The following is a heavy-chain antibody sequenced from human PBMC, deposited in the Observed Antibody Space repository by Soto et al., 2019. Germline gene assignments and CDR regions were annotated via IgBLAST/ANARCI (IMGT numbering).Heavy chain of an antibody. Sequence: SETLSLPCAVSSYSITGHYWSWIRQPPGKGLEFIGYIQDTGSTNCNPFFKSRVTISIDTSKNHFYLHLSSVTAADTAIYYCARGRGYGYGIDYWGQGTLVTVSS. D-gene: IGHD5-18*01. J-gene: IGHJ4*02. CDR2: IQDTGST. CDR1: SYSITGHY. V-gene: IGHV4-59*11. CDR3: ARGRGYGYGIDY.